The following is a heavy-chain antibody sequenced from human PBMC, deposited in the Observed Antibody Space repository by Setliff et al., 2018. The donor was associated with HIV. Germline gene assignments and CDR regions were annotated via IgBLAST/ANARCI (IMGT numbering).Heavy chain of an antibody. D-gene: IGHD6-6*01. V-gene: IGHV4-4*02. CDR1: GGSISSNSW. J-gene: IGHJ6*03. CDR2: IYHGGNT. CDR3: ARHDGMKAARRYNNDYMDV. Sequence: SETLSLTCDVSGGSISSNSWWTWVRQPPGKGLEWIGQIYHGGNTRYNPSLKSRLTMSIDKSKNQVSLKLSSVTAADTAVYYCARHDGMKAARRYNNDYMDVWGKGTTVTVSS.